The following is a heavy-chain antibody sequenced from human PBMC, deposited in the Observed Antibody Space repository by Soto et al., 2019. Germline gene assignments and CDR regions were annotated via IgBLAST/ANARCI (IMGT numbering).Heavy chain of an antibody. CDR1: GFTFTSSA. CDR3: AATDYDFWSGPNWFDP. Sequence: SVKVSCKASGFTFTSSAVQWVRQAHGQRLEWIGWIVVGSGNTNYAQKFQERVTITRDMSTSTAYMELSSLRSEDTAVYYCAATDYDFWSGPNWFDPWGQGTLVTVSS. J-gene: IGHJ5*02. D-gene: IGHD3-3*01. CDR2: IVVGSGNT. V-gene: IGHV1-58*01.